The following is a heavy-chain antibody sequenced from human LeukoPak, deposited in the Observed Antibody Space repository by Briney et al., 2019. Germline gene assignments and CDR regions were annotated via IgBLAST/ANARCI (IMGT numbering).Heavy chain of an antibody. J-gene: IGHJ4*02. CDR3: TRGSYDVLTGYSTLGEY. D-gene: IGHD3-9*01. Sequence: SETLSLTCNVSGGSISSSTYYWGWIRQPPGKGLEWIGNIYYSGSTYYNPSLKSRLTISVDTSQGQFSLRLSSVTVADTGLYYCTRGSYDVLTGYSTLGEYWGQGALVTVSS. CDR2: IYYSGST. CDR1: GGSISSSTYY. V-gene: IGHV4-39*01.